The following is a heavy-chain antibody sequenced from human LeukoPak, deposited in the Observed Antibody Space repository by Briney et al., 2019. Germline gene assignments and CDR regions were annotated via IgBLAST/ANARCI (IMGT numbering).Heavy chain of an antibody. J-gene: IGHJ5*02. V-gene: IGHV3-48*03. CDR3: AKDTYGSGSYINNWFDP. Sequence: PGGSLRLSCAASGFTFSSYEMNWVRQAPGKGLEWVSYISSSGSTIYYADSVKGRFTISRDNAKNSLYLQMNSLRAEDTALYYCAKDTYGSGSYINNWFDPWGQGTLVTVSS. CDR1: GFTFSSYE. CDR2: ISSSGSTI. D-gene: IGHD3-10*01.